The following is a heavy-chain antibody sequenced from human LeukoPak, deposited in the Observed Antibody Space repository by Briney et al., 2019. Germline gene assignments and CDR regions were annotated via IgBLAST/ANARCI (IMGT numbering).Heavy chain of an antibody. Sequence: GGSLRLSCAASGFTFDRFTIHWVRQTPGKGLEGVSLINRRGYTFYSDSVKGRFTISRDNSRNSVFLQMNSLRPEDTALYHCAKEVDCPSDCLFFHSWGQGTLVTVSS. J-gene: IGHJ4*02. CDR1: GFTFDRFT. V-gene: IGHV3-43*01. D-gene: IGHD2-21*02. CDR2: INRRGYT. CDR3: AKEVDCPSDCLFFHS.